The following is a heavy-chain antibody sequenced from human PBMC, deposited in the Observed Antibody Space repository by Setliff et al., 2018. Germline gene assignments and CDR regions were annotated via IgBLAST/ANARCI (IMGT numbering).Heavy chain of an antibody. Sequence: ASGFTFRKHALAWVRQAPGKGLQWVSSVSGSGMTRDYTDSVKGRFSVSRDNSRNTVFLQMTGLRAEDTALYYCTRDPPGSGWSFDYWGQGALVTVSS. D-gene: IGHD6-19*01. CDR3: TRDPPGSGWSFDY. J-gene: IGHJ4*02. CDR1: GFTFRKHA. CDR2: VSGSGMTR. V-gene: IGHV3-23*01.